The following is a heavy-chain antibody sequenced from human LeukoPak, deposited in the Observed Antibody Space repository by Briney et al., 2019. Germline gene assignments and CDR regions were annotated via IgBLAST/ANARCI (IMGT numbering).Heavy chain of an antibody. D-gene: IGHD3-3*01. J-gene: IGHJ4*02. CDR3: ARTRDYDFWSGYPISPFDY. Sequence: SQTLSLTCTVSGGSISSGGYYWSWIRQPPGKGLEWIGYIYHSGSTYYNPSLKSRVTISVDRSKNQFSLKLSSVTAADTAVYYCARTRDYDFWSGYPISPFDYWGQGTLVTVSS. CDR2: IYHSGST. V-gene: IGHV4-30-2*01. CDR1: GGSISSGGYY.